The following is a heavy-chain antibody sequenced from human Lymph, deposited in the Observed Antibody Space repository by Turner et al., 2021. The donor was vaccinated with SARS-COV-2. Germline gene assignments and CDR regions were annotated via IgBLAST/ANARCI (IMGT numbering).Heavy chain of an antibody. D-gene: IGHD1-26*01. CDR3: AKDLAGTYYSSFDY. J-gene: IGHJ4*02. V-gene: IGHV3-9*01. Sequence: EVQLVESGGGLVQPGRSLRLPCAASGFTFDDYAMHWVRQAPGKGLEWVSGINWSGGSIAYADSVKGRFTISRDKPKNSLYLQMNSLRAEDTAFYYCAKDLAGTYYSSFDYWGQGTLVTVSS. CDR1: GFTFDDYA. CDR2: INWSGGSI.